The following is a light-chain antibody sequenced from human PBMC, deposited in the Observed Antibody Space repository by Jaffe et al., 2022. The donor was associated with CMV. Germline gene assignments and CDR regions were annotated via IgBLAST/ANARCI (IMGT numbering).Light chain of an antibody. CDR3: QQYGGSVPYT. CDR1: QNINNKF. Sequence: IVLTQSPGTLSLSPGQRATFSCRASQNINNKFLAWYQQRPGQSPKLLIYDVSTRAAGTPDRFSGFGSGTDFALSISRVEPEDVAVYYCQQYGGSVPYTFGQGTKLEV. V-gene: IGKV3-20*01. J-gene: IGKJ2*01. CDR2: DVS.